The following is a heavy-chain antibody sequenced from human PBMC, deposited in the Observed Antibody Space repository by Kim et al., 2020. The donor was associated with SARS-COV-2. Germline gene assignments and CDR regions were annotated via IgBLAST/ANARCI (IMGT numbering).Heavy chain of an antibody. CDR2: IKQDGSEK. J-gene: IGHJ6*02. V-gene: IGHV3-7*01. CDR3: ARDLRYFDWLLMGYYYYGMDV. CDR1: GFTFSSYW. Sequence: GGSLRLSCAASGFTFSSYWMSWVRQAPGKGLEWVANIKQDGSEKYYVDSVKGRFTISRDNAKNSLYLQMNSLRAEDTAVYYCARDLRYFDWLLMGYYYYGMDVWGHGTTFTVSS. D-gene: IGHD3-9*01.